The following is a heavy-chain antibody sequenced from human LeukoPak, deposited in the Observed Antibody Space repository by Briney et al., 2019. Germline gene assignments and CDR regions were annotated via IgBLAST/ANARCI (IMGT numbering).Heavy chain of an antibody. D-gene: IGHD3-9*01. CDR1: GGYISRYY. J-gene: IGHJ4*02. CDR3: AEGTGYFDPFDY. CDR2: VYDSGTT. Sequence: SETLSLTCTVSGGYISRYYWSWIRQPPGKGLEWFGYVYDSGTTNYNPSLKSRVTISVDTSKNQFSLKLSSVTAADTAVYYCAEGTGYFDPFDYWGQGTLVTVSS. V-gene: IGHV4-59*01.